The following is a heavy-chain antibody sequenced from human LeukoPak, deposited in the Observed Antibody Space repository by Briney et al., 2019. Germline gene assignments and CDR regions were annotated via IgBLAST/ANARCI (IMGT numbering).Heavy chain of an antibody. CDR1: GFTVSSSY. Sequence: GGSLRLSCAASGFTVSSSYMSWVRLAPGKGLELVSVIYSGGDTYYADSVTGRFTISRDISKNTLYLQMHSLRAEDTAVYYCAKVPSGWYYFDYWGQGTLVTVSS. CDR2: IYSGGDT. J-gene: IGHJ4*02. D-gene: IGHD6-19*01. CDR3: AKVPSGWYYFDY. V-gene: IGHV3-66*01.